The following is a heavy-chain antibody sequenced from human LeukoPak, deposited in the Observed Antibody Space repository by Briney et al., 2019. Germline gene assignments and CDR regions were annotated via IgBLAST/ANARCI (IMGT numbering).Heavy chain of an antibody. CDR3: ARYDWGKYFDY. Sequence: PSETLSLTCTVSGGSIRSYYWSWIRQPPGKGLEWIAYIFYSGSTNFNPSLKSRVTISVDTSKNQFSLKLSSVTAADTAVYYCARYDWGKYFDYWGQGTLLTVSS. CDR2: IFYSGST. CDR1: GGSIRSYY. V-gene: IGHV4-59*01. D-gene: IGHD3-16*01. J-gene: IGHJ4*02.